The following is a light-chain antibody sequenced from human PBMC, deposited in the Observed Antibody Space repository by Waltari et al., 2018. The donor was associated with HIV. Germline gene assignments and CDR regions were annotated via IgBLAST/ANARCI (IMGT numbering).Light chain of an antibody. J-gene: IGLJ2*01. CDR2: GNN. CDR3: QSYDSRLRAVV. Sequence: QSVLTQPPSVSGAPGQRVTISCTGSSSNTGAGYDVHWYQQLPGTAPKLLIYGNNNRPSGVPDRFSGSKSGTSVSLAITGLQADDEADYFCQSYDSRLRAVVFGGGTKLTVL. V-gene: IGLV1-40*01. CDR1: SSNTGAGYD.